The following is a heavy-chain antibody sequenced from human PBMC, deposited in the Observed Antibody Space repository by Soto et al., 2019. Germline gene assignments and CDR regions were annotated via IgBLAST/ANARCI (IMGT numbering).Heavy chain of an antibody. CDR1: GFTFSTYW. J-gene: IGHJ3*02. CDR2: IKPDGNEK. Sequence: GGSLRLSCAASGFTFSTYWMSWVRQAPGKGLEWVANIKPDGNEKYYVDSVKGRFTISRDNAKNSLYLQMNSLRVEDTAVYYCARSLIPRNDGFDIWGQGTMVTV. D-gene: IGHD2-2*02. V-gene: IGHV3-7*01. CDR3: ARSLIPRNDGFDI.